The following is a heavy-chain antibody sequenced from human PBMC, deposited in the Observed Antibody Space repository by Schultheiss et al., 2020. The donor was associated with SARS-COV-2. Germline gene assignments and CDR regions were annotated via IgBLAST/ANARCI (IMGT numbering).Heavy chain of an antibody. Sequence: GESLKISCIASGFSITNYTMNWVRQAPGKGLEWVSYISTSSHQIYYTHSVKGRLTVSRDNAKGSLFLQMSSLRAEDTAVYYCARDPSYDSTNYYGMDVWGQGTTVTVSS. J-gene: IGHJ6*02. CDR3: ARDPSYDSTNYYGMDV. CDR2: ISTSSHQI. D-gene: IGHD3-3*01. V-gene: IGHV3-21*01. CDR1: GFSITNYT.